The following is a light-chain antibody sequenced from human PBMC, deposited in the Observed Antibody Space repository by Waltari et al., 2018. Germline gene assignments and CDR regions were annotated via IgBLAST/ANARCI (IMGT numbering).Light chain of an antibody. CDR2: RNN. V-gene: IGLV1-44*01. J-gene: IGLJ2*01. CDR1: NSNVGSNS. Sequence: QSVLTQPPSASGTPGQRVTISCSGSNSNVGSNSVNWYQQVPGTAPKLLIYRNNKRPVGVPDRVSGSKSGTSASLAISGLQSEDEADYYCAAWDYSLDGHVLFGGGTKLTVL. CDR3: AAWDYSLDGHVL.